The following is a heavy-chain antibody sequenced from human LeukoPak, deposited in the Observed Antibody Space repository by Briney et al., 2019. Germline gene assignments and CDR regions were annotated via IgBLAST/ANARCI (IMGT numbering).Heavy chain of an antibody. V-gene: IGHV3-30*18. D-gene: IGHD3-9*01. J-gene: IGHJ4*02. Sequence: PGRSLRLSCAASGFTFSSHGMHWVRQAPGKGLEWVAVISYDGSNKYYADSVKGRFTISRDNSKNTLYLQMNSLRAEDTAVYYCAKGSVYDILTGYYTHFDYWGQGTLVTVSS. CDR2: ISYDGSNK. CDR3: AKGSVYDILTGYYTHFDY. CDR1: GFTFSSHG.